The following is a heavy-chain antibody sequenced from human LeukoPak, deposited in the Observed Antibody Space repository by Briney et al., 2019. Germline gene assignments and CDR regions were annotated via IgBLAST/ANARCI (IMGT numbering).Heavy chain of an antibody. D-gene: IGHD2-15*01. CDR1: GGSISRYY. V-gene: IGHV4-59*01. CDR3: ARDLGGSSADY. CDR2: IYYSGST. J-gene: IGHJ4*02. Sequence: SETLSLTCTVSGGSISRYYWSWIRQPPGKGLEGIGYIYYSGSTNYNPSLKSRVTISVDTSKNQFSLKLSSVTAADTAVYYCARDLGGSSADYWGQGTLVTVSS.